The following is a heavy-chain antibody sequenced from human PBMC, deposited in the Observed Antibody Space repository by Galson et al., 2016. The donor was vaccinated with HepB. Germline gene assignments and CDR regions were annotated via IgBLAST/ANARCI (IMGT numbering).Heavy chain of an antibody. V-gene: IGHV3-23*01. CDR2: ARGSNTDT. Sequence: SLRLSCAASGFTCTRFAMHCVRQAPGKGLEWDSSARGSNTDTHNADSVRGRFTVSIDNSKSTVYLQMNSLRAEDTAVYYCNTWDREHFDLWGQGTQVAVSS. D-gene: IGHD1-26*01. CDR1: GFTCTRFA. CDR3: NTWDREHFDL. J-gene: IGHJ4*02.